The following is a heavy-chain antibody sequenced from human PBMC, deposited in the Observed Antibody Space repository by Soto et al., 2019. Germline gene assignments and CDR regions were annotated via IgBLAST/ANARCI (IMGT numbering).Heavy chain of an antibody. Sequence: ASVKVSCKVSGYTLTELSMHWVRQAPGKGLEWMGGFDPEDGETIYAQKFQGRVTMTEDTSTDTAYMELSSLRSEDTAVYYCATSIDYYDSSGYHRDWGQGNLVTVSS. D-gene: IGHD3-22*01. CDR3: ATSIDYYDSSGYHRD. CDR2: FDPEDGET. V-gene: IGHV1-24*01. CDR1: GYTLTELS. J-gene: IGHJ4*02.